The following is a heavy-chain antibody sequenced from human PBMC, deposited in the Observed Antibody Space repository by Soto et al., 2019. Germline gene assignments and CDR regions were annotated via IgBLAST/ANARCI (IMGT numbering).Heavy chain of an antibody. J-gene: IGHJ5*02. D-gene: IGHD2-21*02. CDR3: VRTARQGAVAPHWFDR. V-gene: IGHV4-30-4*01. Sequence: SETLSLTCTVSGASIRSTDYYWSWIRQAPGKGLEWIGYAYYTGSTYYNPSLMSRLTISVDTSKNQFSLKLTSVTAAETAVYYCVRTARQGAVAPHWFDRWGQGTQVTVSS. CDR1: GASIRSTDYY. CDR2: AYYTGST.